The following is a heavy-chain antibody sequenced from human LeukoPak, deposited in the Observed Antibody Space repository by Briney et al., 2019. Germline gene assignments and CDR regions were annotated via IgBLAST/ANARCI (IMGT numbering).Heavy chain of an antibody. V-gene: IGHV4-39*01. CDR3: ASENCSGTSCSSFDY. J-gene: IGHJ4*02. Sequence: PSETLSLTCTVSGGSISSRSYYWGWIRQPPGKGLEWIGSIFYSGTTYYNPSPKSRVTISVDTSKNQFSLRLSSVTAADTAVYYCASENCSGTSCSSFDYWGQGTLVTVSS. CDR2: IFYSGTT. D-gene: IGHD2-2*01. CDR1: GGSISSRSYY.